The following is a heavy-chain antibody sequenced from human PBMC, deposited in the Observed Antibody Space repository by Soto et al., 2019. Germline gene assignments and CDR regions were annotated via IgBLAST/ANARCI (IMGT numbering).Heavy chain of an antibody. CDR3: TTGSVEGV. V-gene: IGHV3-15*07. CDR2: IKTKTEGEAT. CDR1: DFTISNAW. J-gene: IGHJ6*01. Sequence: EVQLVEAGGGLVKPGGSLRLSCAASDFTISNAWMNWVRQAPGKGLEWVGRIKTKTEGEATDYAAPLKGRFTISRDDSKKPLFLQMNSLKTEDTAVYYCTTGSVEGVWGQGATVTVSS. D-gene: IGHD2-15*01.